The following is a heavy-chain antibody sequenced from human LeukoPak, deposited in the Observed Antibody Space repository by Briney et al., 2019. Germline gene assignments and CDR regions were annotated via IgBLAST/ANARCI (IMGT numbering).Heavy chain of an antibody. CDR1: GYTLTTYG. CDR2: ISGYNGNT. D-gene: IGHD3-22*01. V-gene: IGHV1-18*01. J-gene: IGHJ4*02. CDR3: ARNYDSSKDGNDY. Sequence: ASVKVSCKASGYTLTTYGVIWVRQAPGQGLEWMGWISGYNGNTNYAQKVQGRLTMTTDTSTNTAYMELRSLRSDDTAIYYCARNYDSSKDGNDYWGQGTLVTVST.